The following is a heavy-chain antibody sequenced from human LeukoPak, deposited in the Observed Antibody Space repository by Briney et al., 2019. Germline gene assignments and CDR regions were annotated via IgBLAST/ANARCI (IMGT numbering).Heavy chain of an antibody. D-gene: IGHD3-10*01. CDR3: ARVGSGSYPYYYYMDV. J-gene: IGHJ6*03. CDR2: IIPIFGTA. Sequence: SVKVSCKASGGTFSSYAISWVRQAPGQGLEWMGGIIPIFGTANCAQKFQGRVTITTDESTSTAYMELSSLRSEDTAVYYCARVGSGSYPYYYYMDVWGKGTTVTVSS. V-gene: IGHV1-69*05. CDR1: GGTFSSYA.